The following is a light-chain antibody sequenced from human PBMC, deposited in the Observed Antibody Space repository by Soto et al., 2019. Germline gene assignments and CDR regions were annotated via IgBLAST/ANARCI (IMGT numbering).Light chain of an antibody. CDR1: QSSNTW. J-gene: IGKJ2*01. CDR2: DAS. Sequence: DIRRTQAPSTVYSSVGDRVTITCRAGQSSNTWLAWYQQKPGKAPRVLIYDASSLQRGDPSRLSGSGSETAYTLTISSLEPDECATYYCQLHDGHFGQGTNQEI. V-gene: IGKV1-5*01. CDR3: QLHDGH.